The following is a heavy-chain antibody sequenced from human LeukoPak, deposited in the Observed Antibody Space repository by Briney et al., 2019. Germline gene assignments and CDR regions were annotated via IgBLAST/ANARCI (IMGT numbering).Heavy chain of an antibody. J-gene: IGHJ3*02. CDR2: IIPIFGTA. V-gene: IGHV1-69*05. D-gene: IGHD3-10*01. Sequence: ASVKVSCKASGGTFSSYAISWVRQAPGQGLEWMGRIIPIFGTANYAQKFQGRVTITTDESTSTAYMELSSLRSEDTAVYYCARSILLYYYGSGRSHDAFDIWGQGTMVTVSS. CDR1: GGTFSSYA. CDR3: ARSILLYYYGSGRSHDAFDI.